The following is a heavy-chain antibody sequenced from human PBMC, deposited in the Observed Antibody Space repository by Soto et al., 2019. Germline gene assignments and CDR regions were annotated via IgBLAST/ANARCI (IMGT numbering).Heavy chain of an antibody. D-gene: IGHD6-6*01. Sequence: GGSLRLSCAASGFTFSDYYMSWIRQAPGKGLEWVSYISSSGSTIYYADSVKGRFTISRDNAKNSLYLQMNSLRAEDTAVYYCARDARIAARSVFYYYMDVWGKGTTVTVSS. CDR1: GFTFSDYY. J-gene: IGHJ6*03. V-gene: IGHV3-11*01. CDR3: ARDARIAARSVFYYYMDV. CDR2: ISSSGSTI.